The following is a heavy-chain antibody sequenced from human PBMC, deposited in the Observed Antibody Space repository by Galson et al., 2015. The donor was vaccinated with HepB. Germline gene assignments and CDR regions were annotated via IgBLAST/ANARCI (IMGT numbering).Heavy chain of an antibody. Sequence: SVKVSCKASGYTFNSYGISWVRQAPGQGLEWMGWVSAYNGDTESAQTFQDRVIMTTDTSTTTAYLELRSLTSDDTAVYYCTKDRPFLSVAPTLYYFDHWGQGTRVTFSS. CDR3: TKDRPFLSVAPTLYYFDH. CDR1: GYTFNSYG. CDR2: VSAYNGDT. V-gene: IGHV1-18*01. D-gene: IGHD5-12*01. J-gene: IGHJ4*02.